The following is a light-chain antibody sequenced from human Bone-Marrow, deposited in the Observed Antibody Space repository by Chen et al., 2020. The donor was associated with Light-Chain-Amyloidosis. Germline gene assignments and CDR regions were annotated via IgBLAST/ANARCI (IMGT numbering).Light chain of an antibody. CDR1: NIGSTS. J-gene: IGLJ3*02. CDR3: QVWDRSSNRPV. Sequence: SYVPTPPSPVSVAPGETAPLARGGNNIGSTSVDWYQQTPGQAPLLVVYDDGDRPSGIPERLSGANSGNTAALTISSVEAGDEDDYYCQVWDRSSNRPVFGGGTKLTVL. V-gene: IGLV3-21*02. CDR2: DDG.